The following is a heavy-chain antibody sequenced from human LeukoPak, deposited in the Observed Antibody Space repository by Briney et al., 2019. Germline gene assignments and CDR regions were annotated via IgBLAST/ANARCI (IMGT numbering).Heavy chain of an antibody. D-gene: IGHD3-3*01. CDR3: ARGITIFGVVNGNDY. J-gene: IGHJ4*02. V-gene: IGHV1-8*01. CDR2: MNPNSGNT. CDR1: GYTFTSYD. Sequence: ASVKVPCKASGYTFTSYDINWVRQATGQGLEWMGWMNPNSGNTGYAQKFQGRVTMTRNTSISTAYMELSSLRSEDTAVYYCARGITIFGVVNGNDYWGQGTLVTVSS.